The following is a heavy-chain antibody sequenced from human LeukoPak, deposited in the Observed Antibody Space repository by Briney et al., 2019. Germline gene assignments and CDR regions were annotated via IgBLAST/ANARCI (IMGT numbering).Heavy chain of an antibody. CDR1: GFTFSSYA. D-gene: IGHD3-22*01. V-gene: IGHV3-23*01. CDR2: ISGSGGST. J-gene: IGHJ4*02. CDR3: AKGGYYDSSGYYGY. Sequence: GGSLRLSCAASGFTFSSYAMSWVRQAPGKGLEWVSAISGSGGSTYYADSVKGRFTISRDNSKNTLYLQMNSLRAEDTAVYYCAKGGYYDSSGYYGYWGQGSLVTVSS.